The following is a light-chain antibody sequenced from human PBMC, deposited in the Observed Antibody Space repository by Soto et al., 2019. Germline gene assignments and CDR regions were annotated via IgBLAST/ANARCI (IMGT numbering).Light chain of an antibody. CDR2: DAS. V-gene: IGKV3D-15*01. J-gene: IGKJ1*01. Sequence: EIVMTQSPATLSVSPGERATLSCRASQSVNSNYLAWYQQKPGQAPRLLIYDASTRATGIPDRFSGSGSGTDFTLTISSLQPEDFATYYCQQANSFPPTFGQGTKVDIK. CDR3: QQANSFPPT. CDR1: QSVNSN.